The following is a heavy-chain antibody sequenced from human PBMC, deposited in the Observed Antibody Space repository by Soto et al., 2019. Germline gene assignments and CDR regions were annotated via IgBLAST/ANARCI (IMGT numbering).Heavy chain of an antibody. CDR1: GGSFSGYY. CDR2: INHSGST. CDR3: ARGLYPAAVGGYAFDI. J-gene: IGHJ3*02. D-gene: IGHD2-2*01. Sequence: SETLSLTCAVYGGSFSGYYWSWIRQPPGKGLEWIGEINHSGSTNYNPSLKSRVTISVDTSKNQFSLKLSSVTAADTAVYYCARGLYPAAVGGYAFDIWGQGTMVTVSS. V-gene: IGHV4-34*01.